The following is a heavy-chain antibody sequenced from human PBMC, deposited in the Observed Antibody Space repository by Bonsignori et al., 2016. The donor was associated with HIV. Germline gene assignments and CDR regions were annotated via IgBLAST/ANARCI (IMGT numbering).Heavy chain of an antibody. CDR2: IKSKTDGGTT. J-gene: IGHJ4*02. CDR3: TTDDSSGSSRDY. Sequence: VRQMPGKGLEWVGRIKSKTDGGTTDYAASVKGRFTISRDDSKNTLYLQMNSLKTEDTAVYYCTTDDSSGSSRDYWGQGTPVTVSS. D-gene: IGHD1-26*01. V-gene: IGHV3-15*01.